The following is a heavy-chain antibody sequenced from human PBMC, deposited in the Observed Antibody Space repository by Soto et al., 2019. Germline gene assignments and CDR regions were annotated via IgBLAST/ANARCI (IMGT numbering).Heavy chain of an antibody. Sequence: GGSLRLSCAASGFTFSDYYMSWIRQAQGKGLEWVSYISSSGSTIYYADSVKGRFTISRDNAKNSLYLQMNSLRAEDTAVYYCAREKDGYNYVYYFDYWGQGTLVTVSS. CDR2: ISSSGSTI. D-gene: IGHD5-12*01. CDR1: GFTFSDYY. CDR3: AREKDGYNYVYYFDY. V-gene: IGHV3-11*01. J-gene: IGHJ4*02.